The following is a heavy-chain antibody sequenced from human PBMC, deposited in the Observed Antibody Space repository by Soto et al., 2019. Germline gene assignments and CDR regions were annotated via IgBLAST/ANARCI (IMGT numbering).Heavy chain of an antibody. CDR3: AKDKAGRPDSSGHAFDY. V-gene: IGHV3-43*01. Sequence: PGGSLRLSCAASGFTFDDYTMHWVRQAPGKGLEWVSLISWDGGSTYYADSVKGRFTISRDNSKNSLYLQMNSLRTEDTALYYCAKDKAGRPDSSGHAFDYWGQGTLVTVSS. D-gene: IGHD3-22*01. J-gene: IGHJ4*02. CDR1: GFTFDDYT. CDR2: ISWDGGST.